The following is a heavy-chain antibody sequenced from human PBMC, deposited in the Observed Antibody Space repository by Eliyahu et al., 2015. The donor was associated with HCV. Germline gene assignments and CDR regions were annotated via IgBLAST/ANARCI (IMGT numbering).Heavy chain of an antibody. V-gene: IGHV5-51*01. D-gene: IGHD3-22*01. CDR2: INPGDSDT. CDR1: GYSFTTYW. J-gene: IGHJ3*02. Sequence: KISCKGSGYSFTTYWIGWVRQMPGKGLEWMGIINPGDSDTRYSPSFEGQVTISADKSFSTAYLQWSSLKASDTAMYYCARHFVRDDSSGYYYPFDIWGQGTMVTVSS. CDR3: ARHFVRDDSSGYYYPFDI.